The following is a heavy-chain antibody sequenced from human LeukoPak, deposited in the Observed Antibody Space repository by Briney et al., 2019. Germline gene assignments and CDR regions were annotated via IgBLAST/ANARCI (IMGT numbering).Heavy chain of an antibody. CDR3: TTGAWIPLWLADY. CDR1: GFTFPNAW. D-gene: IGHD5-18*01. V-gene: IGHV3-15*01. J-gene: IGHJ4*02. CDR2: IKSKTDGGTA. Sequence: KPGGSLRRYCAASGFTFPNAWMTWVRQAPGKGREWVGLIKSKTDGGTADYAAPVKGRFAISRDDSKTTLYLQMNSLKAEDTAVYYCTTGAWIPLWLADYWGRGTLVTVSS.